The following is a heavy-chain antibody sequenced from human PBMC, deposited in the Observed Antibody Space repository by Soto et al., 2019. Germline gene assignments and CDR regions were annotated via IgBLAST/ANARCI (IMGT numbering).Heavy chain of an antibody. V-gene: IGHV3-7*01. D-gene: IGHD1-1*01. CDR3: ATRPNDLDHYLGVFDY. Sequence: VQLVESGGGLVQPGGSLRLSCAASGLAFSTHWMTWVRQVPGKGLEWVANIKPDGSEKNYVDSVKGRFTISRDNAKNWLFLQMNSLRTEDTALYYCATRPNDLDHYLGVFDYWGQGTLVPVSS. J-gene: IGHJ4*02. CDR2: IKPDGSEK. CDR1: GLAFSTHW.